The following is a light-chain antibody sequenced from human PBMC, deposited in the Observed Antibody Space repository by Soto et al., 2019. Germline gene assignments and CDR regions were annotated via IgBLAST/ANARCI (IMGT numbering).Light chain of an antibody. CDR3: LQYSDWPPRYT. Sequence: EIVLTQSPATLSVSPGESATLSCRASQSVSRHLAWYQQKPGQAPRVLIYNASTRATGIPATFSGSGSGTECTLTISSLQSEDFAVYYCLQYSDWPPRYTFGQGTKLEIK. J-gene: IGKJ2*01. V-gene: IGKV3-15*01. CDR2: NAS. CDR1: QSVSRH.